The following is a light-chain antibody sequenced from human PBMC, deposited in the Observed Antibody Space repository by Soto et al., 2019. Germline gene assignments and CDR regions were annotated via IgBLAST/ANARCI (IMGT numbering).Light chain of an antibody. CDR1: QTINSY. Sequence: DIQMTQTPSSLSASVGDRVTITCRASQTINSYLNWYQHKPGKAPKLLIYKASTLKSGVPSRFSGSGSGTEFTLTISSLQPDDFATYYCQQYNSYWTFGQGTKVDI. CDR3: QQYNSYWT. V-gene: IGKV1-5*03. J-gene: IGKJ1*01. CDR2: KAS.